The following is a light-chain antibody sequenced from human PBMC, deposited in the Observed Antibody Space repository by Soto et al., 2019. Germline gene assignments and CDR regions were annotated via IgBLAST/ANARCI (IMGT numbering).Light chain of an antibody. CDR2: KAS. V-gene: IGKV1-5*03. CDR3: QQYNSYST. CDR1: QSISSW. J-gene: IGKJ1*01. Sequence: DIHLTQSPSTLSASVGDRVTITWRASQSISSWLAWYQQKPGKAPKLLIYKASSLESGVPSRFSGSGSGTEFTLTISSLQPDDFATYYCQQYNSYSTFGQGTKVDIK.